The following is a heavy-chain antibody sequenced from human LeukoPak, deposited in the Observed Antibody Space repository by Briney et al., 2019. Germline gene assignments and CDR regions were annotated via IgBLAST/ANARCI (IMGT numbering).Heavy chain of an antibody. CDR2: IYYSGST. Sequence: SQTLSLTCTVSGGSISSGSYYWSWIRQPAGKGLEWIGYIYYSGSTNYNPSLKSRVTISVDTSKNQFSLKLSSVTAADTAVYYCARGTSLRFLEWFPDYWGQGTLVTVSS. V-gene: IGHV4-61*10. CDR3: ARGTSLRFLEWFPDY. J-gene: IGHJ4*02. D-gene: IGHD3-3*01. CDR1: GGSISSGSYY.